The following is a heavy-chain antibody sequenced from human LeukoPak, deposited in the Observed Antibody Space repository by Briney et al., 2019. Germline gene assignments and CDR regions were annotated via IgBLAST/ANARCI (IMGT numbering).Heavy chain of an antibody. CDR1: GYTFTSYW. Sequence: GESLKISCKGSGYTFTSYWIGWVRQMPGKGLEWMAIIHPGGSDARYSPSFQGQVTISADKSISTAYLQWSSLKASDTAMYYCARRRSGSGRPFDYWGQGTLVTVSS. J-gene: IGHJ4*02. CDR3: ARRRSGSGRPFDY. D-gene: IGHD3-10*01. V-gene: IGHV5-51*01. CDR2: IHPGGSDA.